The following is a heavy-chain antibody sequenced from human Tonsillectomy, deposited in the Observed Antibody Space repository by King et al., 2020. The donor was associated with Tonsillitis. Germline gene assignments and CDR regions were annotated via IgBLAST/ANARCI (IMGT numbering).Heavy chain of an antibody. V-gene: IGHV3-64D*06. J-gene: IGHJ4*02. CDR2: ISTDGGST. CDR3: VEQVGPGETGGDY. CDR1: GFTFSNYA. Sequence: VQLVESGGGLVQPGGSLRLSCSASGFTFSNYAMYWVRQAPGKGLEYVSAISTDGGSTYYADSVKGRYTISRDNSKNTLFLQMSSLRTEDTAVYYCVEQVGPGETGGDYRGQGILVNVSS. D-gene: IGHD7-27*01.